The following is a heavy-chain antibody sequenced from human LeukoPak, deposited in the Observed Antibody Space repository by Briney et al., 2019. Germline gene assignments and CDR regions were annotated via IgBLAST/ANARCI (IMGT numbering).Heavy chain of an antibody. CDR1: GGSISSSSYY. J-gene: IGHJ5*02. CDR3: AGPYGSGSSLTYWFDP. D-gene: IGHD3-10*01. CDR2: IYYSGST. V-gene: IGHV4-39*01. Sequence: SETLSLTCTVSGGSISSSSYYWGWLRQPPGKGLEWIGSIYYSGSTYYNPSLKSRVTIPVDTFKNQFSLKLSSVTAADTAVYYCAGPYGSGSSLTYWFDPWGQGTLVTVSS.